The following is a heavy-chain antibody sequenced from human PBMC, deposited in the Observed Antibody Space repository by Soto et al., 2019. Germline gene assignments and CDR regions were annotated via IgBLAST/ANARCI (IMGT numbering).Heavy chain of an antibody. D-gene: IGHD6-6*01. CDR3: AREYSNSPEAFDY. J-gene: IGHJ4*02. CDR1: GGSVNSDCYY. Sequence: SETLSLTCTVSGGSVNSDCYYWSWIRQPPGKGLEWIGYIYYTGSTNYNPSLKSRDTISLDTSRNQFSLKLSSVTAADTAVFYCAREYSNSPEAFDYWGQGALVTVSS. V-gene: IGHV4-61*01. CDR2: IYYTGST.